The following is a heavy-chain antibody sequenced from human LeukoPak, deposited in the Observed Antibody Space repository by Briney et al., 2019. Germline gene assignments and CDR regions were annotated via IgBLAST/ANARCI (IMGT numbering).Heavy chain of an antibody. CDR2: IYYSGST. CDR1: GDSISSGDYY. Sequence: SQTLSLTCTVSGDSISSGDYYWSWIRQHPGEGLVWIGYIYYSGSTYYNPSLKSRVTISVDTSKNQFSLQLSSAAAADTAVYYCARVTAIVPAAMTGYYFDYWGQGTLVTVSS. J-gene: IGHJ4*02. D-gene: IGHD2-2*01. V-gene: IGHV4-31*03. CDR3: ARVTAIVPAAMTGYYFDY.